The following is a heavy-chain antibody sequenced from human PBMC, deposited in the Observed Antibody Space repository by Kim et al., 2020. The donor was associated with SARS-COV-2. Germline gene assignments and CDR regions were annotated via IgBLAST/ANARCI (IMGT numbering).Heavy chain of an antibody. CDR2: IWSDRSNQ. CDR3: ARGLGVTTINAFDI. CDR1: GFTFSSYA. D-gene: IGHD4-17*01. V-gene: IGHV3-33*01. Sequence: GGSLRLSCAASGFTFSSYAMHWVRQAPGKGLEWVAVIWSDRSNQNYADSVKGRFTISRDNSKNTLYLQMNSLRAEDTAVYYCARGLGVTTINAFDIWGQG. J-gene: IGHJ3*02.